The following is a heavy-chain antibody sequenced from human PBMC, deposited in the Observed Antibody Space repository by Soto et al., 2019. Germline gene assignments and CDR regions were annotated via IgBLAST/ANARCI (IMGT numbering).Heavy chain of an antibody. CDR1: GFTFSSYW. V-gene: IGHV3-7*03. J-gene: IGHJ4*02. D-gene: IGHD6-19*01. CDR3: ARDHSGWCRGACYFDY. Sequence: PGGSLRLSCAASGFTFSSYWMSWVRQAPGKGLEWVADIKQDGSEKYYVDSVKGRFTISRDNAKNSLYLQMNSLRAEDTAVYYCARDHSGWCRGACYFDYWGQGTLVTVSS. CDR2: IKQDGSEK.